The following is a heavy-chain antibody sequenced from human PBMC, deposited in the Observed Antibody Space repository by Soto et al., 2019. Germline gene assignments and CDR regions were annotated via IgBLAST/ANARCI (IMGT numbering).Heavy chain of an antibody. D-gene: IGHD3-10*01. Sequence: QVQLVQSGAEVKKPGASVKISCKASGFTFVTYGISWVRQAPGQGLEWMGWIRPYKGDTNYAQKFQGRVTMTTDTSTTTAYMELRSLRSDDTAVYYCARSYYGSGSYVKYFDYWGQGILVTVSS. CDR2: IRPYKGDT. V-gene: IGHV1-18*01. J-gene: IGHJ4*02. CDR1: GFTFVTYG. CDR3: ARSYYGSGSYVKYFDY.